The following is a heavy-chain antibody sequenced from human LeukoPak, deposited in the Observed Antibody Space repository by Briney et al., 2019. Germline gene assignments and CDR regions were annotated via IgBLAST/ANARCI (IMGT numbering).Heavy chain of an antibody. Sequence: GRSLRLSCAASGFTFSSYWMHWVRQAPGKGLVWVSRINTDGSSTKYADSVKGRFTISRDTAKNTLYLQMNSLRAEDTAVYYCARLQTHSGSYADTFDLWGQGTMVTVS. CDR3: ARLQTHSGSYADTFDL. D-gene: IGHD1-26*01. J-gene: IGHJ3*01. CDR2: INTDGSST. V-gene: IGHV3-74*03. CDR1: GFTFSSYW.